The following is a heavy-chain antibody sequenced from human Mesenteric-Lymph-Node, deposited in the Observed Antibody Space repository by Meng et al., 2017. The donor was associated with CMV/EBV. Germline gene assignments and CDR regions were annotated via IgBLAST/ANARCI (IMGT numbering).Heavy chain of an antibody. D-gene: IGHD2-2*02. Sequence: GESLKISCAASGFAFSTYAVTWVRQAPGKGLEWVSAINGNADSTYYADSVKGRFTISRDNPENTLYLQMNNLRAEDTAVYFCARQSTTSCYTPNDYWGQGTLVTVSS. V-gene: IGHV3-23*01. CDR1: GFAFSTYA. CDR2: INGNADST. CDR3: ARQSTTSCYTPNDY. J-gene: IGHJ4*02.